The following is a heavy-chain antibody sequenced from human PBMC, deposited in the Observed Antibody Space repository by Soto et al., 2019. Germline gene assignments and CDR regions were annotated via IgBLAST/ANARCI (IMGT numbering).Heavy chain of an antibody. CDR1: GGAFRTNA. CDR3: ARDKDRLQLGGNYYYIMDV. CDR2: VIPIFPTP. J-gene: IGHJ6*02. Sequence: QVQLVQSGAEVKKPGSSVKISCKASGGAFRTNAFSWVRQAPGQGLEWMGGVIPIFPTPDYAQKFQGRVTITADESTTTTYMELSSLRSEDTAMYYCARDKDRLQLGGNYYYIMDVWGQGPMVTVS. D-gene: IGHD3-3*02. V-gene: IGHV1-69*12.